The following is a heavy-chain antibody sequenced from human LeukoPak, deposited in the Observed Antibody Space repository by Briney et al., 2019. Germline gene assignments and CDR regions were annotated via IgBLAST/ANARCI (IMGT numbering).Heavy chain of an antibody. V-gene: IGHV4-39*07. Sequence: SETLSLTCDVSGGSITSDGSFWALIRQPPGKGLEWIGSVSSSGSTSYNPSLESRVTMSVDMSKNQFSLKLSSVTAADTAVYYCASPRKPSSSWSRGLDAFDIWGQGTMVTVSS. CDR3: ASPRKPSSSWSRGLDAFDI. D-gene: IGHD6-13*01. J-gene: IGHJ3*02. CDR1: GGSITSDGSF. CDR2: VSSSGST.